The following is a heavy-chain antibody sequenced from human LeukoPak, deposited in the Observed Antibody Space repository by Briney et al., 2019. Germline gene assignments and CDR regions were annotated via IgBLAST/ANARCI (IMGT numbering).Heavy chain of an antibody. Sequence: PGGSLRLSCAASGFTFSNAWMSWVRQAPGKGLEWVGRIKSKTDGGTTDYAAPVKGRFTISRDDSKNTLYLQMNSLKTEDTAVYYCTTEPDSSGYYPFDYWGQGTLVTVSS. CDR3: TTEPDSSGYYPFDY. V-gene: IGHV3-15*01. J-gene: IGHJ4*02. CDR2: IKSKTDGGTT. CDR1: GFTFSNAW. D-gene: IGHD3-22*01.